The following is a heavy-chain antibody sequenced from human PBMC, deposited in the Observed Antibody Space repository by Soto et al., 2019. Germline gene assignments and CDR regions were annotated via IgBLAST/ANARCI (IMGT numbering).Heavy chain of an antibody. Sequence: PGGSLRLSCAASGFTFSSYSMNWVRQAPGKGLEWVSYISSSTIYYTDSVKGRFTISRDNAKNSLYLQMNSLRDEDTAVYYCARAYCTNGVCSAYHFDDWGQGTLVAVSS. J-gene: IGHJ4*02. CDR1: GFTFSSYS. CDR3: ARAYCTNGVCSAYHFDD. V-gene: IGHV3-48*02. D-gene: IGHD2-8*01. CDR2: ISSSTI.